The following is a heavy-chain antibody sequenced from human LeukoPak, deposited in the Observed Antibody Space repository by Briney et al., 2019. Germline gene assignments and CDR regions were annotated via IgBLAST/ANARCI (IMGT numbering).Heavy chain of an antibody. V-gene: IGHV4-4*07. CDR3: ARGYGDFNRGSWFDP. CDR1: GGSISNYY. Sequence: SETLSLTCTVSGGSISNYYWIWIRQPAGKGLEWIGRIFTDGSTNYNPSLKSRVTMSVDTSKNQICLRLSSATAADTAVYYCARGYGDFNRGSWFDPWGQGTLVTVSS. J-gene: IGHJ5*02. CDR2: IFTDGST. D-gene: IGHD4-17*01.